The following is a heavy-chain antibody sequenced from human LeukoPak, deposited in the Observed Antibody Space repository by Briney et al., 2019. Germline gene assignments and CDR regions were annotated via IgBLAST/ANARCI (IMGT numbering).Heavy chain of an antibody. J-gene: IGHJ4*02. Sequence: SETLSLTCTVSGASMDFYYWSWIRQPPGKGLEWISYIYYSGGPNYTPSLKGRVSISVDTSKNQFSLKLSSVTAADTAVYYCARELRPYYYDSSGPIWGNYFDYWGQGTLVTVSS. D-gene: IGHD3-22*01. CDR1: GASMDFYY. CDR2: IYYSGGP. V-gene: IGHV4-59*12. CDR3: ARELRPYYYDSSGPIWGNYFDY.